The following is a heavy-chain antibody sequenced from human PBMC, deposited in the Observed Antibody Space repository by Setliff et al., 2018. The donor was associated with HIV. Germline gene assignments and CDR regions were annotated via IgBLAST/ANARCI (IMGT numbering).Heavy chain of an antibody. D-gene: IGHD3-10*01. J-gene: IGHJ3*02. CDR1: GFTFSSLW. V-gene: IGHV3-7*03. Sequence: PGGSLRLSCAAPGFTFSSLWMNWVRQAPGKGLEWVANINEDGSEKNYVDSVKGRFTISRDNPKNSLFLQMDSPRAEDTAVYYCTMKYYYSSGPSEDDAFDIWGQGTMVTVSS. CDR2: INEDGSEK. CDR3: TMKYYYSSGPSEDDAFDI.